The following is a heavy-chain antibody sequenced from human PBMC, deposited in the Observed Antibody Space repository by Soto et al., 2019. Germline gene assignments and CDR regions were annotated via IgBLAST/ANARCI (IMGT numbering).Heavy chain of an antibody. CDR1: GFTFSSYA. D-gene: IGHD3-22*01. V-gene: IGHV3-23*01. CDR3: AKGDSSRSKYFDY. Sequence: EVQLLESGGGLVQPGGSLRLSCAASGFTFSSYAMSWVRQAPGKGLEWVSAISGSGGSTYYADSVKGRFTISRDNSKNTLYLQMNSLRVEDTAVYYCAKGDSSRSKYFDYWGQGTLVTVSS. CDR2: ISGSGGST. J-gene: IGHJ4*02.